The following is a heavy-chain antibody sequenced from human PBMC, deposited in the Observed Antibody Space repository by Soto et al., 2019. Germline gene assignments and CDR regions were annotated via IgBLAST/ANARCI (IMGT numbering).Heavy chain of an antibody. Sequence: SETLSLTCAVYGGSFSGYYWSWIRQPAGKGLEWIGRFYTSGKTATNPSLKSRVTLSVDTSKNQFSLKLTSVTAADTAVYYCARAVQSRDGFNLEVLGGWFDPWGQGTLVTVSS. J-gene: IGHJ5*02. CDR1: GGSFSGYY. CDR2: FYTSGKT. D-gene: IGHD3-16*01. V-gene: IGHV4-59*10. CDR3: ARAVQSRDGFNLEVLGGWFDP.